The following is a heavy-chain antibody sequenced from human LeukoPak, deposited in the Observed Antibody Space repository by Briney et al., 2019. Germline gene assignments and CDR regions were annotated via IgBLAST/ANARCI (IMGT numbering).Heavy chain of an antibody. D-gene: IGHD5-12*01. J-gene: IGHJ4*02. CDR3: AKDPLRVLGASISDY. Sequence: PGGSLRLSCAASGFIFSSYDMNWVRQAPGKGLEWVSAISDGDGSTFYADSVKGRFTISRDNSKNTLFLQMNGLRAEDTAVYYCAKDPLRVLGASISDYWGQGTQVTVSS. CDR1: GFIFSSYD. CDR2: ISDGDGST. V-gene: IGHV3-23*01.